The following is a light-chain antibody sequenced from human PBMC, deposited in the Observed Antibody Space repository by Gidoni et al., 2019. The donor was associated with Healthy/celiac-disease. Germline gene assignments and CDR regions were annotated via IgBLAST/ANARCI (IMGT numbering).Light chain of an antibody. CDR1: SSDVGGYNF. CDR3: SSYAGSNNLV. V-gene: IGLV2-8*01. Sequence: QSALTQPPSASASPGQSVTISCTGTSSDVGGYNFVSWYQQLPGKAPKLMIYEVSKRPSGVPDRFSGSKSGNTASLTVSGLQAEDEADYYCSSYAGSNNLVFGGGTKLTVL. CDR2: EVS. J-gene: IGLJ2*01.